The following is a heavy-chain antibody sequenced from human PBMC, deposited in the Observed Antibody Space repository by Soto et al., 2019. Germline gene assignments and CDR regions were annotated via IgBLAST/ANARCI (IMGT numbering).Heavy chain of an antibody. D-gene: IGHD3-10*01. J-gene: IGHJ4*02. V-gene: IGHV2-5*02. Sequence: QITLKESGPTLVKPTQTLTLTWTFSGFSLSTSGVGVGWIRQPPGKALEWLALIYWDDDKRYSPSLKSRLTITKDTSKNQGVLTMTHMDPGDTATYYCAHTRKTYYYGSGSYYYFDYWGQGTLVTVSS. CDR3: AHTRKTYYYGSGSYYYFDY. CDR1: GFSLSTSGVG. CDR2: IYWDDDK.